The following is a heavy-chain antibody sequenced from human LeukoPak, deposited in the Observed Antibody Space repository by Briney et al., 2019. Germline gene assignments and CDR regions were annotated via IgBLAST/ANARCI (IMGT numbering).Heavy chain of an antibody. CDR1: GGSFSGYY. CDR3: VGVMIVVVNDYYYYGMDV. V-gene: IGHV4-34*01. Sequence: SETLSLTCAVYGGSFSGYYWSWIRQPPGKGLEWIGEINHSGSTNYNPSLKSRVTISVDTSKNQFSLKLSSVTAADTAVYYCVGVMIVVVNDYYYYGMDVWGQGTTVTVSS. J-gene: IGHJ6*02. CDR2: INHSGST. D-gene: IGHD3-22*01.